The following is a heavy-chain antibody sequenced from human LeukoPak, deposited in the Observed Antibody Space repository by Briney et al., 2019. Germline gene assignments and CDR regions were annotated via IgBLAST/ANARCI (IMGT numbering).Heavy chain of an antibody. CDR3: ARDHRYFDWLSDAAHDAFDI. V-gene: IGHV3-74*01. D-gene: IGHD3-9*01. CDR2: ISSDGSST. J-gene: IGHJ3*02. Sequence: GGSLRLSCAASGFTFSNYAMSWVRQAPGKALEWVSRISSDGSSTSYADSVKGRFTISRDNAKNTLYLQMNSLRAEDTAVYYCARDHRYFDWLSDAAHDAFDIWGQGTMVTVSS. CDR1: GFTFSNYA.